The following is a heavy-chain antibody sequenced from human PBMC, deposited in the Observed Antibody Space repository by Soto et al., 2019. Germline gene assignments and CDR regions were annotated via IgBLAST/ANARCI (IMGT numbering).Heavy chain of an antibody. CDR2: IIPIFGTA. Sequence: ASVKVSCKASGGTFSSYAISWVRQAPGQGLEWMGGIIPIFGTANYAQKFQGRVTITADESTSTAYMELSSLRSEDTAVYYCARCFNNWNDNYYYGMDVWGQGTTVTVSS. D-gene: IGHD1-20*01. J-gene: IGHJ6*02. CDR3: ARCFNNWNDNYYYGMDV. CDR1: GGTFSSYA. V-gene: IGHV1-69*13.